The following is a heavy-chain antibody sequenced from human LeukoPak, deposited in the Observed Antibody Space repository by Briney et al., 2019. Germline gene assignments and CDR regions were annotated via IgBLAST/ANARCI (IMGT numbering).Heavy chain of an antibody. CDR3: ANYGAGTYRFDP. Sequence: SETLSLTCPVSGASISSGGYCWSWIRQHPGKGLEWIGYICYSGTTYYNPSLKSRVTISVDMSENQFSLKLSSVTAADTAVYYCANYGAGTYRFDPWGQGTLVTVSS. CDR1: GASISSGGYC. D-gene: IGHD3-10*01. V-gene: IGHV4-31*03. CDR2: ICYSGTT. J-gene: IGHJ5*02.